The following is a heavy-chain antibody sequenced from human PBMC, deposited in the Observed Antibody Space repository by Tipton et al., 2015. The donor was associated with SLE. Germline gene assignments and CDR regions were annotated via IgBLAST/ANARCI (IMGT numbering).Heavy chain of an antibody. V-gene: IGHV4-59*01. CDR1: GGSISSYY. CDR2: IYYSGST. D-gene: IGHD6-19*01. CDR3: AREGGNSSGWLVY. J-gene: IGHJ4*02. Sequence: LSLTCTVSGGSISSYYWSWIRQPPGKGLEWIGYIYYSGSTNYNPSLKSRVTISVDTSKNQFSLKLSSVTAADTAVYYCAREGGNSSGWLVYWGQGTLVTVSS.